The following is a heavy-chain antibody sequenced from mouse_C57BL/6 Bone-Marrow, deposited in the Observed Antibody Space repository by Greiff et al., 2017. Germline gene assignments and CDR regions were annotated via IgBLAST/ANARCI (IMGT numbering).Heavy chain of an antibody. D-gene: IGHD3-2*02. Sequence: EVQLEQSGAEFVRPGASVKLSCTASGFNINDDYMHWVHQRPEPGLQWIGWIGTENGDTVYASMFQGTATITADTSSNTASLQLSRLTSDDTSDYCCTTFTASSGYNWFASWGKGARVTVSA. CDR2: IGTENGDT. V-gene: IGHV14-4*01. CDR1: GFNINDDY. J-gene: IGHJ3*01. CDR3: TTFTASSGYNWFAS.